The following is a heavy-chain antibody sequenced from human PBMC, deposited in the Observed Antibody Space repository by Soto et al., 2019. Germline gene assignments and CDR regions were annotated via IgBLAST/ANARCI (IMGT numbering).Heavy chain of an antibody. CDR3: ARGECSSIYCFTRWALDI. V-gene: IGHV4-34*01. D-gene: IGHD2-2*01. CDR1: GGSFSCYY. J-gene: IGHJ3*02. CDR2: ISHSGST. Sequence: PSETLSLTCAVHGGSFSCYYWTWIRQTPGKGLEWIVEISHSGSTNYKPSLKSRVTMSADPSKSQFSLNLTSVTAADSGVYYCARGECSSIYCFTRWALDIWGQGTVVPVSS.